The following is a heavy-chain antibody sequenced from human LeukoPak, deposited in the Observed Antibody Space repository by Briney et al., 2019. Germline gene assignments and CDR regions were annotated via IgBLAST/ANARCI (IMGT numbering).Heavy chain of an antibody. D-gene: IGHD4-17*01. CDR3: ARNQPDDYGDYDGWFDP. J-gene: IGHJ5*02. CDR2: ISYDGSNK. CDR1: GFTFSSYA. V-gene: IGHV3-30-3*01. Sequence: TGRSLRLSCAASGFTFSSYAMHWVRQAPGKGLVGVVVISYDGSNKYYADSVKGRFTIYRDNSKNTLYLQMNSLRAEDTAVYYCARNQPDDYGDYDGWFDPWGQGTLVTVSS.